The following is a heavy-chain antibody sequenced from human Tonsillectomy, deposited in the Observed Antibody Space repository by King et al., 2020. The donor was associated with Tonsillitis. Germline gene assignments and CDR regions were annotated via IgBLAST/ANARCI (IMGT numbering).Heavy chain of an antibody. Sequence: QLVQSGAEVKKPGESLKISCKGSGYSFTSYWIGWVRQMPGKGLEWMGIIYPGDSDTRYSPSFQGQVTISADKSISTAYLQWSSLKASDTAMYYCAILPDYYDSSDYYLQASFDYWGQGTLVTVSS. D-gene: IGHD3-22*01. V-gene: IGHV5-51*01. CDR1: GYSFTSYW. CDR2: IYPGDSDT. CDR3: AILPDYYDSSDYYLQASFDY. J-gene: IGHJ4*02.